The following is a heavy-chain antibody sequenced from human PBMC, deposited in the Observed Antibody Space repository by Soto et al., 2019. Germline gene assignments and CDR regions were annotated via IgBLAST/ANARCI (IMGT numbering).Heavy chain of an antibody. CDR2: ISYDGSNK. V-gene: IGHV3-30-3*01. Sequence: GGSLRLSCAASGFTFGSYAMHWFGQAPGKGLEWVAVISYDGSNKYYADSVKGRFTISRDNSKNTLYLQMNSLRAEDTAVYYCARGYSSGYFDYWGQGTLVTVSS. D-gene: IGHD6-19*01. CDR3: ARGYSSGYFDY. J-gene: IGHJ4*02. CDR1: GFTFGSYA.